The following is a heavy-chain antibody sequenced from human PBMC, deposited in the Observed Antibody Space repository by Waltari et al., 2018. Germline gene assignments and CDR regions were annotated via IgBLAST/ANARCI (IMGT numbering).Heavy chain of an antibody. CDR2: IYYSGST. V-gene: IGHV4-59*01. CDR1: GGSISSYY. CDR3: ARVYDSSGYYYLNDAFDI. D-gene: IGHD3-22*01. J-gene: IGHJ3*02. Sequence: QVQLQESGPGLVKPSETLSLTCTVSGGSISSYYWSWIRQPPGKGMEWIGYIYYSGSTNYNPSRKSRVTISVDTSKNQFSLKLSSVTAADTAVYYCARVYDSSGYYYLNDAFDIWGQGTMVTVSS.